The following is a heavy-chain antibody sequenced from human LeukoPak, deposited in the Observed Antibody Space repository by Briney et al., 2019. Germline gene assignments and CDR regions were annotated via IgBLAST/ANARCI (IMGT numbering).Heavy chain of an antibody. CDR2: ISSSGSTI. CDR3: AGGAKGNDY. Sequence: PGGSLRLSCAASGFTFSSYEMNWVRQAPGKGLEWVSYISSSGSTIYYADSVKGRCTISRDNAKNSLYLQMNSLRAEDTAVYYCAGGAKGNDYWGQGTLVTVSS. V-gene: IGHV3-48*03. J-gene: IGHJ4*02. D-gene: IGHD3-16*01. CDR1: GFTFSSYE.